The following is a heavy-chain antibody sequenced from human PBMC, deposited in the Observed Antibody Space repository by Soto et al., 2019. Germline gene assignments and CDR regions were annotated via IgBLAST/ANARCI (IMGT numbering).Heavy chain of an antibody. Sequence: PGHSLKISCMGSGYSFTLYWISWVRPLPGKGLEWMGRIDPSDSYTNYSPSFQGHFTISADKSISTAYRQWSSLKASDTAMYYCARSRLDIAAAGTPYYGMDVWGQGTTVTDSS. V-gene: IGHV5-10-1*01. CDR2: IDPSDSYT. J-gene: IGHJ6*02. CDR3: ARSRLDIAAAGTPYYGMDV. D-gene: IGHD6-13*01. CDR1: GYSFTLYW.